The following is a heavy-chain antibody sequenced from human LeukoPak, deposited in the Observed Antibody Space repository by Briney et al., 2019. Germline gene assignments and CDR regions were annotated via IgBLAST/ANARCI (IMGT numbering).Heavy chain of an antibody. J-gene: IGHJ5*02. CDR3: ARDYVVVPAAIKTNWFDP. CDR1: GFTFSSYS. CDR2: ISSSSSYI. Sequence: GGSLRLSCAASGFTFSSYSMNWVRQAPGKGLEWVSSISSSSSYIYYADSVKGRFTISRDNAKNSLYLQMNSLRAEDTAVYYCARDYVVVPAAIKTNWFDPWGRGTLVTVSS. D-gene: IGHD2-2*02. V-gene: IGHV3-21*01.